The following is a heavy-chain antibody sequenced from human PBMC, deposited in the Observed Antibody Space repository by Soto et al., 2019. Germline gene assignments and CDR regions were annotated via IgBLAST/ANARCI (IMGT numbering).Heavy chain of an antibody. CDR2: ISKTASTT. CDR3: ANWAGGDWLGSFAF. V-gene: IGHV3-48*01. D-gene: IGHD6-19*01. CDR1: GFTFSSRS. J-gene: IGHJ4*02. Sequence: EVQLVESGGGLVQPGGYLRLSCAASGFTFSSRSMNWVRQAPGRGLEWIAYISKTASTTYYADSVKGRFTISRDNAKNLLYLQMNSLRAEDTALYYCANWAGGDWLGSFAFWGQGSLVTVSS.